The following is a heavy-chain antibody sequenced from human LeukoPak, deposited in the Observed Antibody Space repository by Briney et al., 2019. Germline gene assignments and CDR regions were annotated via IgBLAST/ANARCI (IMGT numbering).Heavy chain of an antibody. J-gene: IGHJ5*02. D-gene: IGHD1-20*01. CDR1: GYSFTSYW. Sequence: GESLKISCKGSGYSFTSYWIGWVRQMPGKGLEWMGIIYPGDSDTRYSPSFQGQVTISADKSISTAYLQWSSLKASDTAMYYCARLESSGITGDNWYDPWGQGTLVTVSS. CDR3: ARLESSGITGDNWYDP. CDR2: IYPGDSDT. V-gene: IGHV5-51*01.